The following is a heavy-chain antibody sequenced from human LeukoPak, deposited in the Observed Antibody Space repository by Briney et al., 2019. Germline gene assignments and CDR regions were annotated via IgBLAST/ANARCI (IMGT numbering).Heavy chain of an antibody. CDR2: IYYSGST. CDR3: ARGRKAARDYYYYCYMDV. Sequence: PSETLSLTCTVSGGSISSSSYYWGWIRQPPGKGLEWIGSIYYSGSTYYNPSLKSRATISVDTSKNQFSLMLSSVTAADTAVYYCARGRKAARDYYYYCYMDVWGKGTTVTVSS. CDR1: GGSISSSSYY. J-gene: IGHJ6*03. D-gene: IGHD6-6*01. V-gene: IGHV4-39*07.